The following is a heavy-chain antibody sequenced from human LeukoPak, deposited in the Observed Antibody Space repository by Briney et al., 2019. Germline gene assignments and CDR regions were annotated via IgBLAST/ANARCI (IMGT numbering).Heavy chain of an antibody. V-gene: IGHV3-23*01. CDR3: AKDYGDYGY. D-gene: IGHD4-17*01. Sequence: GGSLRLSCTASGFTFSNYAVSWVRQAPGKGLEWISGISGSSDTTYYADAVKGRFTISRDNSKNTLFLQMSSLRVEDTAVYYCAKDYGDYGYWGQGTLVTVSS. CDR1: GFTFSNYA. CDR2: ISGSSDTT. J-gene: IGHJ4*02.